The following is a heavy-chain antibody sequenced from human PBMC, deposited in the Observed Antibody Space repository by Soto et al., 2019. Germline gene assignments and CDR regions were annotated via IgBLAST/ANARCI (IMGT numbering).Heavy chain of an antibody. CDR1: GGTFSSHG. V-gene: IGHV1-69*06. CDR3: ATERMAQYFDX. Sequence: SVKVSCKASGGTFSSHGIAWVRQVPGQGLEWVGGIMPTFGSATYAPRLQGRVTISADKSTSTAYMELRSLRSEDTAVYYCATERMAQYFDXWRQVTMDTVSX. J-gene: IGHJ4*02. D-gene: IGHD2-15*01. CDR2: IMPTFGSA.